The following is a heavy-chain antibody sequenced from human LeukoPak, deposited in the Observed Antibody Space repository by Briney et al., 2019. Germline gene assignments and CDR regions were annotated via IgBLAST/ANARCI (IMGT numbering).Heavy chain of an antibody. J-gene: IGHJ6*02. CDR1: GFMFSTYG. CDR3: ARDDYGMDV. V-gene: IGHV3-33*01. CDR2: IWYDGSNR. Sequence: GRSLRLSCAASGFMFSTYGMHWVRQAPGKGLEWVVVIWYDGSNRYYADSVRGRFTISRDNSKNTLYLQMNSLRAEDTDVYYCARDDYGMDVWGQGTTVTVSS.